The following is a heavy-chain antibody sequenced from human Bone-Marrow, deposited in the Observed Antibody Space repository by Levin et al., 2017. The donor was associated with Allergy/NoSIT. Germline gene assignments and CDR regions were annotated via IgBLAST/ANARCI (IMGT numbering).Heavy chain of an antibody. CDR3: ATHWGKVRGGDS. V-gene: IGHV3-23*01. CDR2: ISDSGATT. Sequence: GESLKISRAASGFTFSAYAMKWIRQAPGKGLEWVSMISDSGATTRYADSLKGRFTISRDNSKNMVFLQMNSLRAEDTAIYYCATHWGKVRGGDSWGQGTLVTVSS. CDR1: GFTFSAYA. D-gene: IGHD3-10*01. J-gene: IGHJ5*01.